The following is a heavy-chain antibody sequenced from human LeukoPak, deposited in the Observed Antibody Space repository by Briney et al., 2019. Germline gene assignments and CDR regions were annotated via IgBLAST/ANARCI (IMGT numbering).Heavy chain of an antibody. CDR1: GGTFSSYA. V-gene: IGHV1-69*04. J-gene: IGHJ3*02. CDR3: AKVIRSGSSWAGAFDI. CDR2: IIPILGIA. Sequence: GASVKVSCKASGGTFSSYAISWVRQAPGQGLEWMGRIIPILGIANYAQKFQGRVTITADKSTSTAYMELSSLRSEDMALYYCAKVIRSGSSWAGAFDIWGQGTMVTVSS. D-gene: IGHD6-13*01.